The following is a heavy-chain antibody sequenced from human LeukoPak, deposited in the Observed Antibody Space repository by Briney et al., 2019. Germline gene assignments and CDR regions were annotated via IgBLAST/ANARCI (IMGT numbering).Heavy chain of an antibody. CDR3: ARLGVTYYYDSSGSYYFDY. Sequence: SETLSLTCAVSGYSISSGYYWGWIRQPPGKGLEWIGSLYHSGSTYYNPSLTGRVTISVDTSKNQFSLKLSSVTAADTAVYYCARLGVTYYYDSSGSYYFDYWGQGTLVTVSS. D-gene: IGHD3-22*01. J-gene: IGHJ4*02. V-gene: IGHV4-38-2*01. CDR1: GYSISSGYY. CDR2: LYHSGST.